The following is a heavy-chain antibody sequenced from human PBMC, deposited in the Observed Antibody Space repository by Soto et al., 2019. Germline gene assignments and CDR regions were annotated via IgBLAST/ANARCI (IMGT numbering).Heavy chain of an antibody. CDR1: GGPFSTYA. V-gene: IGHV3-23*01. D-gene: IGHD3-10*01. J-gene: IGHJ4*02. CDR3: AKQRAGYGSGSDSYYFDV. CDR2: LSGSGGTT. Sequence: GGSLSLPCSTYGGPFSTYAMHWVRQAPGKGLEWVSALSGSGGTTYYADSVRGRFTISRDNSKNTLFLQMNSLRAEDTALYYCAKQRAGYGSGSDSYYFDVWVQGTPVAVS.